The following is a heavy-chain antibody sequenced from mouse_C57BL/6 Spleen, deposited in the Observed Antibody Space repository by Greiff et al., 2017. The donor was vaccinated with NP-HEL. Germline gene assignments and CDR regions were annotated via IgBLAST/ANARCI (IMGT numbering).Heavy chain of an antibody. CDR3: ARDYGSSYGY. Sequence: VQLQQSGPELVKPGASVKISCKASGYAFSSSWMNWVKQRPGKGLEWIGRIYPGDGDTNYNGKFKGKATLTADKYSSTAYMQLSSLTSEDSAVYFCARDYGSSYGYWGQGTTLTVSS. J-gene: IGHJ2*01. V-gene: IGHV1-82*01. CDR2: IYPGDGDT. D-gene: IGHD1-1*01. CDR1: GYAFSSSW.